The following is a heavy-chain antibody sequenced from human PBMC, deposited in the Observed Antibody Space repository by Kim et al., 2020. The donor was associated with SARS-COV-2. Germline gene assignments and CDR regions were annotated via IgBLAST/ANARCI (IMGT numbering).Heavy chain of an antibody. J-gene: IGHJ4*02. CDR2: ISTYSVKI. V-gene: IGHV1-18*04. CDR1: GYTFTSYG. D-gene: IGHD4-17*01. Sequence: ASVKVSCKASGYTFTSYGINWVRQAPGQGLEWMGWISTYSVKIQFAEKFQGRLTMTTDTSTTTAYMELRSLTSDDTAVYYCARNEYGDSVCPSYFWGQGT. CDR3: ARNEYGDSVCPSYF.